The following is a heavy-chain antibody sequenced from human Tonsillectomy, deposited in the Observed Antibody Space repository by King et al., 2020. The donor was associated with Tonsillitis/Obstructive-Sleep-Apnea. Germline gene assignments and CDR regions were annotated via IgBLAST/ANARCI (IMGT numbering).Heavy chain of an antibody. CDR1: GFTFSSYA. CDR3: AKGGYCSSTNCPGDY. Sequence: VQLVESGGGLVQPGGSLRLSCAASGFTFSSYAMSWVRQAPGKGLEWVSAISGSGGGTYYADSVKGRFTISRDNSKNTLYLQMNSLRDEDTALYYCAKGGYCSSTNCPGDYWGQGTLVAVSS. J-gene: IGHJ4*02. V-gene: IGHV3-23*04. D-gene: IGHD2-2*01. CDR2: ISGSGGGT.